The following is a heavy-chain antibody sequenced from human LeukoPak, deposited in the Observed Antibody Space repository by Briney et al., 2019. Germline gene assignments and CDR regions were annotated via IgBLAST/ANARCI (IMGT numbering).Heavy chain of an antibody. CDR2: IKPDGSEK. V-gene: IGHV3-7*01. CDR1: GFTFDDYA. J-gene: IGHJ4*02. Sequence: PGRSLRLSCAASGFTFDDYALHWVRQAPGKGLEWVANIKPDGSEKYPVDSVKGRFTVTRDNARNTLYLQMSRLRDDDSAVYYCARAPAFGTVDYWGQGTLVTVSS. CDR3: ARAPAFGTVDY. D-gene: IGHD3-16*01.